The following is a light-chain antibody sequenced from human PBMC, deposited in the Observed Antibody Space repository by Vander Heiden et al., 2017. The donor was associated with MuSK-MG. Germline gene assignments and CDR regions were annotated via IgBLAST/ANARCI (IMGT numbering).Light chain of an antibody. J-gene: IGLJ2*01. Sequence: SSELTQDPAVSVALGQTVRIPCPGGPLRSYHAGWYQQKPGQAPLLVIYGQNNRPSGIPDRFSGSTSGNTASLTITGALAEDEAYYYCNSRGNADVVFGGGTRLTVL. CDR3: NSRGNADVV. V-gene: IGLV3-19*01. CDR2: GQN. CDR1: PLRSYH.